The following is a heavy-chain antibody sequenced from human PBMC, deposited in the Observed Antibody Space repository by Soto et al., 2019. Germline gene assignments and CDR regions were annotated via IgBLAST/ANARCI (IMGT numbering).Heavy chain of an antibody. CDR2: FIPILDMA. Sequence: QVQVVQSGAEVKKPESSVKVSCKPSGGTFNTYTVNWVRLAPGHGLEWMGRFIPILDMANYAQKFRDGVTITADRSTFTACMELNSLTSDDTAVYYCAITYCRDNSCPRDFDFWGPGTRVTVSS. CDR3: AITYCRDNSCPRDFDF. V-gene: IGHV1-69*02. D-gene: IGHD2-21*01. CDR1: GGTFNTYT. J-gene: IGHJ4*02.